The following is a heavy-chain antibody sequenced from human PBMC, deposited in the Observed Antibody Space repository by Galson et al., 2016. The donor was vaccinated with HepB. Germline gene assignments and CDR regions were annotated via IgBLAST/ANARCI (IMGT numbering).Heavy chain of an antibody. J-gene: IGHJ4*02. V-gene: IGHV3-30*18. D-gene: IGHD3-3*01. CDR2: ISYGGSNK. CDR1: GFTFGSFG. Sequence: SLRLSCAASGFTFGSFGMHWVCQAPGKGLEWVAVISYGGSNKYYADSVKGRFTISRDDSRDTLYLQMNGLRAEDTAVYYCAKSLDFWNGYSIDNWGQGTQVTVSS. CDR3: AKSLDFWNGYSIDN.